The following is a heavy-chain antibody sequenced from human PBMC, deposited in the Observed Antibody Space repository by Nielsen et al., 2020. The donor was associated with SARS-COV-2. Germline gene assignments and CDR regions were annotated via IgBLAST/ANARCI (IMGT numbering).Heavy chain of an antibody. V-gene: IGHV5-10-1*01. CDR3: ARQITIFGVDHYGMDV. J-gene: IGHJ6*02. CDR1: GYSFTSYW. CDR2: IDPSDSYT. Sequence: GESLKISCKGSGYSFTSYWISWVRQMPGKGLEWMGRIDPSDSYTNYSPSFQGHVTISADKSISTAYLQWSSLKASDTAMYYCARQITIFGVDHYGMDVWGQGTTVTVSS. D-gene: IGHD3-3*01.